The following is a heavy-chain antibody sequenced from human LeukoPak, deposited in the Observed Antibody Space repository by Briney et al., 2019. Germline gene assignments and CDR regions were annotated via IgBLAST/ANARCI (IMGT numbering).Heavy chain of an antibody. V-gene: IGHV3-53*01. Sequence: PGGSLRLSCAASGFTVSSNYMSWVRQAPGKGLEWVSVIYSGGSTYYADSVKGRFTISRDNSKNTLYLQMNSLRAEDTAVYYCARGDYYDSSGRQYAFDIWGQGTMVTVSS. D-gene: IGHD3-22*01. CDR3: ARGDYYDSSGRQYAFDI. CDR2: IYSGGST. J-gene: IGHJ3*02. CDR1: GFTVSSNY.